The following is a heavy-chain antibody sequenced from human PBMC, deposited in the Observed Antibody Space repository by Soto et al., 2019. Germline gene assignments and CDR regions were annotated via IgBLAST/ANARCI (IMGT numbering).Heavy chain of an antibody. CDR2: INSGSTSV. J-gene: IGHJ4*02. CDR1: GFDFNSYS. V-gene: IGHV3-48*01. Sequence: EVQLVESGGGLVQPGVSLRLSCVASGFDFNSYSMNWVRQAPGKGLEWISYINSGSTSVFYADSVKGRFTISRDNAKNSLYLQMNSLRAEDTAVYYCTSSASPDAYWGQGTLVTVSS. D-gene: IGHD1-26*01. CDR3: TSSASPDAY.